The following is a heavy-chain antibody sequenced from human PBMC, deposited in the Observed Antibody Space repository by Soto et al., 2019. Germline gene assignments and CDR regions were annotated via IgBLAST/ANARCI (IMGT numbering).Heavy chain of an antibody. CDR3: ARGCSGGSCYSIWFDY. J-gene: IGHJ4*02. CDR2: IKQDGSEK. D-gene: IGHD2-15*01. CDR1: GLTFSNYW. Sequence: GGSLRLSCAASGLTFSNYWMTWVRQAPGKGLEWVANIKQDGSEKYYVDSVKGRFTISRDNAKNSLYLQMNSLRAEDTAVYYCARGCSGGSCYSIWFDYWGQGTQVTVSS. V-gene: IGHV3-7*03.